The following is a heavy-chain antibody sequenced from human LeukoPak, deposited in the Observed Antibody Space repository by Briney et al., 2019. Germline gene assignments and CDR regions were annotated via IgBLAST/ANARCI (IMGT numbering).Heavy chain of an antibody. D-gene: IGHD3-10*01. Sequence: GGSLRLSCAASGFTFSSYAMHWVRQAPGKGLEWVAVIWYDGSNKYYADSVKGRFTISRDNSKNTLYLQMNSLRAEDTAVYYCARDSDVGFGDGTFDYWGQGTLVTVSS. CDR3: ARDSDVGFGDGTFDY. V-gene: IGHV3-33*08. J-gene: IGHJ4*02. CDR1: GFTFSSYA. CDR2: IWYDGSNK.